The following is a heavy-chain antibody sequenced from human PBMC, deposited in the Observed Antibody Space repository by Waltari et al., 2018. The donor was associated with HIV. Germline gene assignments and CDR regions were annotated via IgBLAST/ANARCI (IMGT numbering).Heavy chain of an antibody. CDR2: INSDGSST. CDR1: GSTFSCYW. J-gene: IGHJ4*02. Sequence: EVQLVESGGGLVQPGGSLRLSCADSGSTFSCYWLHWVRQVPGKGLIWVSRINSDGSSTSYADSVKGRFTISRDNAKNTLYLQMNSLRAEDTAVYYCATSRTFDYWGQGTLVTVSS. V-gene: IGHV3-74*01. CDR3: ATSRTFDY.